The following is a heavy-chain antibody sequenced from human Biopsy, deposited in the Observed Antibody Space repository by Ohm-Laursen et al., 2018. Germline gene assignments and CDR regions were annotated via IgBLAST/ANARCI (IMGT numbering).Heavy chain of an antibody. D-gene: IGHD7-27*01. CDR1: GDSFDTFG. J-gene: IGHJ6*02. V-gene: IGHV1-69*13. Sequence: ASGKVSCKASGDSFDTFGISWVRQAPGQGLEWMGGIIPIFGTTHYAQKFQGRLTITADESTATAYMDLTSLTSEDTATYFCARDHGDRNSVTPVNYYVYGMDVWGQGTTLTVSS. CDR3: ARDHGDRNSVTPVNYYVYGMDV. CDR2: IIPIFGTT.